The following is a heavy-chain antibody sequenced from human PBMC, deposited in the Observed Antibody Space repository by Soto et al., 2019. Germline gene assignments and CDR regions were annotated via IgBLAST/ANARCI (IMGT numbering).Heavy chain of an antibody. CDR1: GFTFTSSA. Sequence: ASVKVSCKASGFTFTSSAVQWVRQARGQRLEWIGWIVVGSGNTNYAQKFQERVTITRDMSTSTAYMELSSLRSEDTAVYYCATPTPLRGAMITNINFDFWGQGTPVTVSS. V-gene: IGHV1-58*01. CDR2: IVVGSGNT. J-gene: IGHJ4*02. CDR3: ATPTPLRGAMITNINFDF. D-gene: IGHD3-10*01.